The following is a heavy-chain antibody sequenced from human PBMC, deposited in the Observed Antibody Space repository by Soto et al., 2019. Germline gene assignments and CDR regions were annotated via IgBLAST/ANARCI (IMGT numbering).Heavy chain of an antibody. CDR3: ARVFPSYCGGDCSYFDS. CDR1: GGSVNSYY. Sequence: SETLSLTCTVSGGSVNSYYWSWIRQLPGKGLVWFGYIFYSGSTKSNPSLKSRVTMSVDMSKNQFSLRLTSVTAADTAVYYCARVFPSYCGGDCSYFDSWGQGTLVTVSS. CDR2: IFYSGST. D-gene: IGHD2-21*02. V-gene: IGHV4-59*02. J-gene: IGHJ4*02.